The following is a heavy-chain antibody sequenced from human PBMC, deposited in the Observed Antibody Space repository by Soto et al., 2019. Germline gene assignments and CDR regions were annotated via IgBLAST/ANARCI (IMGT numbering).Heavy chain of an antibody. CDR1: GGSITRGGYY. CDR3: ARDPAP. J-gene: IGHJ5*02. CDR2: IYNSGTT. Sequence: QVQLQESGPGLVKPSETLSLTCTVSGGSITRGGYYWSWIRQHPGKGLEWIGYIYNSGTTYYNPSLKSRVTIPADTSKNQFSLKLTSVTAADTAVYYCARDPAPWGQGTLVTVSS. V-gene: IGHV4-31*03.